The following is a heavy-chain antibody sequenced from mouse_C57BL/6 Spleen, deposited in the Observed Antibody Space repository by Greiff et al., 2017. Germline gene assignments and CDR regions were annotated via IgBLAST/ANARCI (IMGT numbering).Heavy chain of an antibody. CDR2: INYDGSST. J-gene: IGHJ2*01. V-gene: IGHV5-16*01. CDR1: GFTFSDYY. D-gene: IGHD2-2*01. Sequence: EVKLVESEGGLVQPGSSMKLSCTASGFTFSDYYMAWVRQVPEKGLEWVANINYDGSSTYYLDSLKSRFIISRDNAKNILYLQMSSLKSEDTATYYCARDLGYGYPFDYWGQGTTLTVSS. CDR3: ARDLGYGYPFDY.